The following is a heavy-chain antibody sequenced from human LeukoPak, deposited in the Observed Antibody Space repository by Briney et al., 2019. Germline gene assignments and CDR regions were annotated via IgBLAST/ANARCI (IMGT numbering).Heavy chain of an antibody. CDR2: IYYDGNNK. CDR3: ARDAYYYGSGGYVDY. Sequence: PGGSLRLSCAASGFTFSSYGMHWVRQAPGKGLEWVAVIYYDGNNKFYADSVKGRFTISRDNSKNTLYLQMNSLRAEDTAVYYCARDAYYYGSGGYVDYWGQGTLVTVSS. J-gene: IGHJ4*02. D-gene: IGHD3-10*01. CDR1: GFTFSSYG. V-gene: IGHV3-33*01.